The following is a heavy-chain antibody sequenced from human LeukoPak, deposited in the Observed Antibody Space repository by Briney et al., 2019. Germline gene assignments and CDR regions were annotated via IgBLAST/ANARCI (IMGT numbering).Heavy chain of an antibody. CDR1: GGSISSYY. D-gene: IGHD5-24*01. J-gene: IGHJ3*02. V-gene: IGHV4-59*08. CDR3: ARREMATIPDAFDI. CDR2: IYYSGST. Sequence: SETLSLTCTVSGGSISSYYWSWIRQPPGKGLEWIGYIYYSGSTNYNPSLKSRVTTSVDTSKNQFSLKLSSVTAADTAVYYCARREMATIPDAFDIWGQGTMVTVSS.